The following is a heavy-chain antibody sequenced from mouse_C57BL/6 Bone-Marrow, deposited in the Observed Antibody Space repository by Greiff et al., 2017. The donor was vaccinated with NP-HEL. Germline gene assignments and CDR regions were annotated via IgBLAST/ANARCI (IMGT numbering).Heavy chain of an antibody. CDR1: GFTFSSYT. D-gene: IGHD1-1*01. CDR3: ASIYYYGSSTEYFDY. V-gene: IGHV5-9*01. Sequence: EVKVVESGGGLVKPGGSLKLSCAASGFTFSSYTMSWVRQTPEKRLEWVATISGGGGNTYYPDSVKGRFTISRDNAKNTLYLQMSSLRSEDTALYYCASIYYYGSSTEYFDYWGQGTTLTVSS. J-gene: IGHJ2*01. CDR2: ISGGGGNT.